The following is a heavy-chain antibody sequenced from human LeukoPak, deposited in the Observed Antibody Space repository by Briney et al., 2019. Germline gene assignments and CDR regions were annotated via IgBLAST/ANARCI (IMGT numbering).Heavy chain of an antibody. J-gene: IGHJ4*02. D-gene: IGHD3-22*01. CDR3: AKTSGYPYYFDY. CDR2: ISGSGGST. Sequence: PGGSLRLSCAASGFTFSSYGMSWVRQAPGKGLEWVSAISGSGGSTYYADSVKGRFTISRDNSKNTLYLQMNSLRAEDTAVYYCAKTSGYPYYFDYWGQGTLVTVSS. V-gene: IGHV3-23*01. CDR1: GFTFSSYG.